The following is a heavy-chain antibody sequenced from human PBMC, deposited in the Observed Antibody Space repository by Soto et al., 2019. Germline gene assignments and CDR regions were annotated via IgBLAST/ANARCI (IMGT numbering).Heavy chain of an antibody. D-gene: IGHD3-9*01. V-gene: IGHV3-15*01. CDR1: GFTFSNAW. J-gene: IGHJ6*03. Sequence: GGSLRLSCAASGFTFSNAWMSWVRQAPGKGLEWVGRIKSKTDGGTTDYAAPVKGRFTISRDDSKNTLYLQMNSLKTEDTAVYYCTTGVDIAYYYYYMDVWGKGTTVTVSS. CDR3: TTGVDIAYYYYYMDV. CDR2: IKSKTDGGTT.